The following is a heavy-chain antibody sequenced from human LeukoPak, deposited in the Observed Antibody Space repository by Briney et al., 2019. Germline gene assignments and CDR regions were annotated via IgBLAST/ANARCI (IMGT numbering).Heavy chain of an antibody. CDR1: GFTFSNYA. J-gene: IGHJ4*02. CDR2: MRSDGSTK. V-gene: IGHV3-30*02. CDR3: AKGYDSSGFYLDY. D-gene: IGHD3-22*01. Sequence: GGSLRLSCAASGFTFSNYAMHWVRQAPGKGLEWVAYMRSDGSTKYYADSVKGRFTISRDKSKNTLYVQMNSLRAEDKAVYYCAKGYDSSGFYLDYWGRGTLVTVSS.